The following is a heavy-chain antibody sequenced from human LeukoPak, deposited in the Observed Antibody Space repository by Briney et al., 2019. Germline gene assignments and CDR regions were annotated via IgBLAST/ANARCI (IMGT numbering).Heavy chain of an antibody. CDR3: ARGPDILTGYFDY. J-gene: IGHJ4*02. D-gene: IGHD3-9*01. CDR1: GGSISSYY. V-gene: IGHV4-59*01. Sequence: SETLSLTCTVSGGSISSYYWSWIRQPPGKGLEWIGYIYYSGSTNYNPSLKSRVTISVDTSKNQFSLKLSSVTAADAAVYYCARGPDILTGYFDYWGQGTLVTVSS. CDR2: IYYSGST.